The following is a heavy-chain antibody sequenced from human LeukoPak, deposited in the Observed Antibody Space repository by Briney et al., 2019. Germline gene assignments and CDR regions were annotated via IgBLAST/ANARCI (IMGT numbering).Heavy chain of an antibody. V-gene: IGHV1-46*01. D-gene: IGHD1-14*01. J-gene: IGHJ4*02. CDR1: ASTFTIYG. CDR3: ARAPPGLGFDY. Sequence: AAGTLSFSSAASTFTIYGIIMIRQAPGPGHGWMGMISASGGSTTYGEKFQGRVTMARDTATGTVYMELSSLRSEDTAVYYCARAPPGLGFDYWGQGALVTVSS. CDR2: ISASGGST.